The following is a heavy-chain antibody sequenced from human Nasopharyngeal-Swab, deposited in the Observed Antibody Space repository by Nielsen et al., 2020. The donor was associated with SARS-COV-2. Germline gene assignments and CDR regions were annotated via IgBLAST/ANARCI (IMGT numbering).Heavy chain of an antibody. J-gene: IGHJ6*02. CDR3: ARVGNGDYDRYYYYGMDV. CDR2: ISSSSSTI. D-gene: IGHD4-17*01. V-gene: IGHV3-48*04. Sequence: WIRQPPGKGLEWVSYISSSSSTIYYADSVKGRFTISRDNAKNSLYLQMNSLRAEDTAVYYCARVGNGDYDRYYYYGMDVWGQGTTVTVSS.